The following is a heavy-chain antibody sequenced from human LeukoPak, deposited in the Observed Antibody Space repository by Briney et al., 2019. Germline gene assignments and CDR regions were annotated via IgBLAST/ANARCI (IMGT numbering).Heavy chain of an antibody. Sequence: PGGSLRLSCAASGFTFSSYAMHWVRQAPGKGLEYVSAISSNGGSTYYANSVKGRFTISRDNSKNTLYLQMGSLRAEDMAVYYCARLGTTYYYGMDVWGQGTTVTVPS. CDR1: GFTFSSYA. CDR3: ARLGTTYYYGMDV. D-gene: IGHD2/OR15-2a*01. CDR2: ISSNGGST. J-gene: IGHJ6*02. V-gene: IGHV3-64*01.